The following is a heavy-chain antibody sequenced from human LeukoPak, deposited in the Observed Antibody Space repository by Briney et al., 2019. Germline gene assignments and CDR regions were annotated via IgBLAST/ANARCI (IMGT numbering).Heavy chain of an antibody. CDR2: ISPGGGPT. D-gene: IGHD3-22*01. Sequence: GGTLRLSCAGSGFRFSIYGMNWVRQAPGKGLEWVSGISPGGGPTYYAESVKGRFTISRDNPKNTLYLQINSLRAEDTAVYYCARHGSGSYYSFDYWGQGTLVTVSS. J-gene: IGHJ4*02. CDR3: ARHGSGSYYSFDY. CDR1: GFRFSIYG. V-gene: IGHV3-23*01.